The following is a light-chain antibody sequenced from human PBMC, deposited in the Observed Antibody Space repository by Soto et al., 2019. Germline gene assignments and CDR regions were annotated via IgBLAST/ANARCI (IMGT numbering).Light chain of an antibody. Sequence: QLVLTQSPSASASLGASVKLTCTLSSGHSSYAIAWHQQQPEKGPRYLMKLNSDGSHSKGDGIPDRFSGSSSGAERYLTISSLQSEDEAAYSCQTWGTGIRVFGGGTKLTVL. J-gene: IGLJ3*02. V-gene: IGLV4-69*01. CDR2: LNSDGSH. CDR3: QTWGTGIRV. CDR1: SGHSSYA.